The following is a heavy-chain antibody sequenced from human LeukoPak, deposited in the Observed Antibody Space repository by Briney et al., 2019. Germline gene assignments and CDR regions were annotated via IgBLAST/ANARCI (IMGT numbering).Heavy chain of an antibody. CDR3: ARGGGVRFGSGWRPANWFDP. V-gene: IGHV4-38-2*02. D-gene: IGHD6-19*01. CDR1: DYSISSGYF. J-gene: IGHJ5*02. CDR2: IHSGQSP. Sequence: SETLSLTCTVTDYSISSGYFWGWIRQPPGKGLEWIGIIHSGQSPYYSPSLENRITISIDTSKNQFSLKLHSVTAADTAVYYCARGGGVRFGSGWRPANWFDPWGQGTLVIVSS.